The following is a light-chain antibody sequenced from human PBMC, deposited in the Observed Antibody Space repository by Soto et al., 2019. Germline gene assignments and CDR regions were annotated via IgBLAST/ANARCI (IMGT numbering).Light chain of an antibody. CDR2: GNS. J-gene: IGLJ3*02. V-gene: IGLV1-40*01. CDR3: QSYDSSLSAL. CDR1: SSNIGAGYD. Sequence: QSVLTQPPSVSGATGHRVTISCTRSSSNIGAGYDVHWYQQFPGTAPKLLIYGNSNRPSGVPDRFSGSKSGTSASLAITGLQAEDEADYYCQSYDSSLSALFGGGTKLTVL.